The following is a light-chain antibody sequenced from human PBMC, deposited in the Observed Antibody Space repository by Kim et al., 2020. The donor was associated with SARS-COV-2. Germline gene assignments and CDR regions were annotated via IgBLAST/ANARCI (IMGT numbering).Light chain of an antibody. CDR3: ATWDDSLDVWM. CDR1: DSNIGSNT. V-gene: IGLV1-44*01. Sequence: GQRVTVSCFGSDSNIGSNTVNWYQQFPGTAPKLLIDSNNRRPSGVPDRVSGSKSGTSASLAISGLQSEDEADYYCATWDDSLDVWMFGGGTKLTVL. J-gene: IGLJ3*02. CDR2: SNN.